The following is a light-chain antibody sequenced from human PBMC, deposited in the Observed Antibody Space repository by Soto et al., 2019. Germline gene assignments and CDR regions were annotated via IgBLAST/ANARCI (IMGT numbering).Light chain of an antibody. J-gene: IGLJ1*01. V-gene: IGLV2-14*01. CDR3: SSYTSITTLYV. Sequence: QSVLTQPASVSGSPGQSITISCTGTSSDVGGYNYVPWYQQHPGKAPKLMIYEVSNRPSGVSNRFSGSKSGNTASLTISGLQAEDEADYYCSSYTSITTLYVFGSGNKVTVL. CDR2: EVS. CDR1: SSDVGGYNY.